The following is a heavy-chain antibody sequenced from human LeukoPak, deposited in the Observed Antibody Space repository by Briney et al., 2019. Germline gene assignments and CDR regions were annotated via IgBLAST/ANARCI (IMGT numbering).Heavy chain of an antibody. CDR2: MNPNSGNT. D-gene: IGHD6-19*01. V-gene: IGHV1-8*01. J-gene: IGHJ4*02. CDR3: ARAAEQWLAFDY. CDR1: GYTFTSYD. Sequence: ASVNVSCKASGYTFTSYDINWVRQATGQGLEWMGWMNPNSGNTGYAQKFQGRVTMTRNTSISTAYMELSSLRSEDTAVYYCARAAEQWLAFDYWGQGTLVTVSS.